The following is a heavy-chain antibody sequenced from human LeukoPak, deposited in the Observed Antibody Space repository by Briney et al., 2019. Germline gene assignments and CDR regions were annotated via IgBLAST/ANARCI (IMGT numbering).Heavy chain of an antibody. CDR1: GGSISSSSYY. D-gene: IGHD3-16*01. CDR3: ARSRGGYGDYGSWFDP. J-gene: IGHJ5*02. Sequence: SETLSLTCTVSGGSISSSSYYWGWIRQPPGKALEWIGYIHYSGSTKYNPSLKSRVTISVDTSENQFSLTLNSVTAADTAVYYCARSRGGYGDYGSWFDPWGQGILVTVSS. V-gene: IGHV4-61*05. CDR2: IHYSGST.